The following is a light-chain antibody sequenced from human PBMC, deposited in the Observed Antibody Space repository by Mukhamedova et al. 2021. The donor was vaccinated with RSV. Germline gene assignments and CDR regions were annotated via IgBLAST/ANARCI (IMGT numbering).Light chain of an antibody. Sequence: GLPPRPLIYGASTRATGAPDRFTGGGSGTDFTLTISRLEPEDVAVYYCQQRSSSPGCTFGQGT. V-gene: IGKV3-20*01. CDR3: QQRSSSPGCT. J-gene: IGKJ2*02. CDR2: GAS.